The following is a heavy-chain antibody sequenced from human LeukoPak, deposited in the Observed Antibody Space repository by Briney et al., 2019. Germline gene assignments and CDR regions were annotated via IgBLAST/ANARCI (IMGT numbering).Heavy chain of an antibody. Sequence: PSETLSLTCTVSGGSISSSSYYWGWIRQPPGKGLEWIGSIYYSGSTYYNPSLKSRVTISVDTSKNQSSLKLSSVTAADTAVYYCARQKITGTLYWGQGTLVTVSS. CDR1: GGSISSSSYY. V-gene: IGHV4-39*01. CDR2: IYYSGST. CDR3: ARQKITGTLY. J-gene: IGHJ4*02. D-gene: IGHD1-20*01.